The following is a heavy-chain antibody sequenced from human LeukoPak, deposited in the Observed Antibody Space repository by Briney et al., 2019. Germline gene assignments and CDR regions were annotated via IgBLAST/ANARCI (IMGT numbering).Heavy chain of an antibody. CDR1: GFTFSSYG. V-gene: IGHV3-30*02. CDR3: AKDNTTSVTYYYYGMDV. D-gene: IGHD2/OR15-2a*01. CDR2: IRYDGSNK. J-gene: IGHJ6*02. Sequence: GGSLRLSCAASGFTFSSYGMHWVRQAPGKGLEWVAFIRYDGSNKYYADSVKGRFTISRDNSKNTLYLQMNSLRAEDTAVYYCAKDNTTSVTYYYYGMDVWGQGATVTVSS.